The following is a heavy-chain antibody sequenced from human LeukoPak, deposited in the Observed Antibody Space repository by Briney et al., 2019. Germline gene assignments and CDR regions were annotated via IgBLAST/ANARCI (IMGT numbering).Heavy chain of an antibody. Sequence: GGSLRLSCAASGFTFSSSAMSWVRQVPGKGLEWVSGISASGGSTYYADSVKGRFTISRDNSKNTLYLQMNSLRAEDTAVYYCARAQRDLQWGYYYYYGMDVWGQGTTVTVSS. CDR2: ISASGGST. CDR3: ARAQRDLQWGYYYYYGMDV. D-gene: IGHD4-11*01. J-gene: IGHJ6*02. V-gene: IGHV3-23*01. CDR1: GFTFSSSA.